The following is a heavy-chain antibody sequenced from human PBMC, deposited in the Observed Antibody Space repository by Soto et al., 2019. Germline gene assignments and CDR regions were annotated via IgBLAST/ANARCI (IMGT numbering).Heavy chain of an antibody. D-gene: IGHD1-1*01. J-gene: IGHJ6*02. V-gene: IGHV4-31*03. CDR1: GGSMTSGDQY. CDR3: ARELPQRQGRNMDV. CDR2: INHRGSL. Sequence: SETLSPTCTVTGGSMTSGDQYWTWIRRRPGEGLEWFGYINHRGSLYYNPSLKSRVSMSVDTSKNQFSLNLSSVTAADTAVYYCARELPQRQGRNMDVWGQGTTVTVSS.